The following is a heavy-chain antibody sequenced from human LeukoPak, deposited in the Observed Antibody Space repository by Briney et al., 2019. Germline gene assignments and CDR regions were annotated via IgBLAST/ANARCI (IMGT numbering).Heavy chain of an antibody. CDR2: ISYDGSNK. CDR3: ARAYYDILTGYYDY. D-gene: IGHD3-9*01. J-gene: IGHJ4*02. V-gene: IGHV3-30-3*01. Sequence: HPGRSLRLSCAASGFTFSSYAMHWVRQAPGKGLEWVAVISYDGSNKYYADSVKGRFTISRDNSKNTLYLQMNNLRAEDTAVYYCARAYYDILTGYYDYWGQGTLVTVSS. CDR1: GFTFSSYA.